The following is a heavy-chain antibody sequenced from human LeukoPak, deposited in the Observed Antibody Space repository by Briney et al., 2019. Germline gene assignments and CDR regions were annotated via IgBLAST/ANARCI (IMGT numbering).Heavy chain of an antibody. D-gene: IGHD6-6*01. J-gene: IGHJ4*02. CDR2: ISDSGDST. V-gene: IGHV3-23*01. CDR3: AKRQFSSSSGRFDY. CDR1: GFTFRTYA. Sequence: PGGSLRLSCAASGFTFRTYAMSWVRQAPGKGLEWVSTISDSGDSTFYADSVKGRFTISRDNSKNTLYLQMNSLRAEDMAVYYCAKRQFSSSSGRFDYWGQGTLVTVSS.